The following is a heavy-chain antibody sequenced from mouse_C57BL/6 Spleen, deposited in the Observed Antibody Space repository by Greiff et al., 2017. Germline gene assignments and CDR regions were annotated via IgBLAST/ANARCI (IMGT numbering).Heavy chain of an antibody. CDR2: IWGDGST. CDR1: GFSLTSSG. V-gene: IGHV2-3*01. Sequence: VKVVESGPGLVAPSQSLSITCTVSGFSLTSSGVSWVRQPPGKGLEWLGVIWGDGSTNYHSALISRLSISKNNSKSQVFLKLNSLQTDDTATYYCAKNSNYVGFAYWGQGTLVTVSA. D-gene: IGHD2-5*01. J-gene: IGHJ3*01. CDR3: AKNSNYVGFAY.